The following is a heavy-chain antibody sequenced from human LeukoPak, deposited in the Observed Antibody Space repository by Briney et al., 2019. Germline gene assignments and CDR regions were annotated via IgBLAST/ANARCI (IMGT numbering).Heavy chain of an antibody. J-gene: IGHJ4*02. D-gene: IGHD6-13*01. CDR1: GYTFTGYY. CDR2: INPNSGGT. Sequence: ASVKVSCKASGYTFTGYYMHWVRQAPGQGLEWMGWINPNSGGTNYAQKFQGRVTMTRDTSISTAYMELSRLRSDDTAVYYCARGPHQYSSSWYPRTLYYFDYWGQGTLVTVSS. CDR3: ARGPHQYSSSWYPRTLYYFDY. V-gene: IGHV1-2*02.